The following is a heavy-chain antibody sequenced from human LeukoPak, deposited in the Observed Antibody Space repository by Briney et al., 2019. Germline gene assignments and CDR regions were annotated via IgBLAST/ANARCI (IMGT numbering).Heavy chain of an antibody. CDR1: GFTFSSYS. J-gene: IGHJ4*02. Sequence: PGGSLRLSCAASGFTFSSYSMNWIRQAPGKGLEWISSISSSTSYIYYADSVKGRFTISKDNAKNSLYLQMNSLRAEDTAVYYCARAGGSTVSHSDYWGQGTLVTVSS. D-gene: IGHD4-17*01. CDR3: ARAGGSTVSHSDY. V-gene: IGHV3-21*01. CDR2: ISSSTSYI.